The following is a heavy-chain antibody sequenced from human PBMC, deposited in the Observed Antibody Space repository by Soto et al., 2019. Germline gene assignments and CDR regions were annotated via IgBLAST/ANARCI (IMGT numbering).Heavy chain of an antibody. CDR1: GFTVSSNY. CDR3: AKLGSSTWSPHYYFDY. Sequence: GGSLRLSCAASGFTVSSNYMSWVRQAPGKGLEYVSGISSNGVGTYYANSVQGRFTISRDNSKNTVYLQMGSLRPEDMAVYYCAKLGSSTWSPHYYFDYWGQGSLVTVSS. CDR2: ISSNGVGT. V-gene: IGHV3-64*01. D-gene: IGHD6-13*01. J-gene: IGHJ4*02.